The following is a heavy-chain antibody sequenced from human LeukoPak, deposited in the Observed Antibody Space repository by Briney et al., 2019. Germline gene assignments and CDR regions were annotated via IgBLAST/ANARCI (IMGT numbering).Heavy chain of an antibody. J-gene: IGHJ4*02. Sequence: SETLSLTCTVSGASISSSSYCWGWIRQPPGKGLEWIGSIYYSGSTYYNPSLKSRVTISVDTSKNQFSLKLSSVTAADTAVYYCARQGSTMIEGDFDYWGQGTLVTVSS. V-gene: IGHV4-39*01. CDR1: GASISSSSYC. D-gene: IGHD3-22*01. CDR2: IYYSGST. CDR3: ARQGSTMIEGDFDY.